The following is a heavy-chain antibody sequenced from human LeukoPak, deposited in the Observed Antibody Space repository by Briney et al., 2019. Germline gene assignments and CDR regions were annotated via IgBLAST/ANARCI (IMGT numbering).Heavy chain of an antibody. CDR2: FDPEDGET. CDR3: ATAGYSGYDLDY. D-gene: IGHD5-12*01. J-gene: IGHJ4*02. V-gene: IGHV1-24*01. Sequence: ASVKVFCKVSGYTLTELSMHWVRQAPGKGLEWMGGFDPEDGETIYAQKFQGRVTMTEDTSTDTAYMELSSLRSEDTAVYYCATAGYSGYDLDYWGQGTLVTVSS. CDR1: GYTLTELS.